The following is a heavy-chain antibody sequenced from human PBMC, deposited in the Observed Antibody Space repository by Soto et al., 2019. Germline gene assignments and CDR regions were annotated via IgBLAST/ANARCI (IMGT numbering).Heavy chain of an antibody. Sequence: GGSLRLSCAASGLTFTTAWMNWVRQAPGKGLEWVGRIKSKNDGGATEYSAPVKGRFTLSRDDSKDTLYLQMNSLKTEDTAVYYCTTDAQWGIWGQGTLVTVSS. D-gene: IGHD2-8*01. J-gene: IGHJ3*02. CDR1: GLTFTTAW. CDR3: TTDAQWGI. CDR2: IKSKNDGGAT. V-gene: IGHV3-15*07.